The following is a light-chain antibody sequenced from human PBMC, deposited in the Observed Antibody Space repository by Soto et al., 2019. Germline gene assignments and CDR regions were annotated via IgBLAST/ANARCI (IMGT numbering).Light chain of an antibody. CDR3: QQYNNWPLT. CDR1: QSVRSER. Sequence: EIVLTQSPDTLSLSPGESATLSCRASQSVRSERLAWYQQKPGQAPRLLIYGESTRATGIPDRFSGSGSGTELTLTISRLQSEDFAVYYCQQYNNWPLTCGGGTKVDI. V-gene: IGKV3-15*01. J-gene: IGKJ4*01. CDR2: GES.